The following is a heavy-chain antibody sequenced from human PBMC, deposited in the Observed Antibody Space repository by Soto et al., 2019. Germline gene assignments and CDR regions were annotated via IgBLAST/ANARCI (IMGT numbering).Heavy chain of an antibody. CDR2: IYYSGST. Sequence: SETLSLTCTVSGGSISSYYWSWIRQPPGKGLEWIGYIYYSGSTNYNPSLKSRVTISVDTSKNQFSLKLSSVTAADTAVYYCARDKGPYYYDSSGYYWLGMDVWGQGTTVTVS. J-gene: IGHJ6*02. CDR3: ARDKGPYYYDSSGYYWLGMDV. V-gene: IGHV4-59*01. CDR1: GGSISSYY. D-gene: IGHD3-22*01.